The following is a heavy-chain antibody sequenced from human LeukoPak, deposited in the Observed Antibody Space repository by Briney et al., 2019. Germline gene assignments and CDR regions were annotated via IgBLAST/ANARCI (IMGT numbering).Heavy chain of an antibody. J-gene: IGHJ4*02. CDR3: ARYSSSWYGGYDY. CDR1: GYTFTGYY. CDR2: INPNSGGT. V-gene: IGHV1-2*06. D-gene: IGHD6-13*01. Sequence: GASVKVSCTASGYTFTGYYMHWVRQAPGQGLEWMGRINPNSGGTNYAQKFQGRVTMTRDTSISTAYMELSRLRSDDTAVYYCARYSSSWYGGYDYWGQGTLVTVSS.